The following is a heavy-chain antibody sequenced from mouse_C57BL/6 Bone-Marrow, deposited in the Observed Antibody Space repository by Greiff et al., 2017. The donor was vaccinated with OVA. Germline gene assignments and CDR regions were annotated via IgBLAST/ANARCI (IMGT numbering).Heavy chain of an antibody. J-gene: IGHJ3*01. V-gene: IGHV5-4*01. CDR1: GFTFSSYA. CDR2: ISDGGSYT. D-gene: IGHD2-5*01. Sequence: DVQLVESGGGLVKPGGSLKLSCAASGFTFSSYAMSWVRQTPEKRLEWVATISDGGSYTYYPDNVKGRFTISRDNAKNNLYLQMSHLKSEDTAMYYCARDYSNYGTYWGQGTLVTVSA. CDR3: ARDYSNYGTY.